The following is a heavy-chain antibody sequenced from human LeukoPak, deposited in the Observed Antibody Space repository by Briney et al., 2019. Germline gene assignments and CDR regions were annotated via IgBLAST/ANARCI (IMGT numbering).Heavy chain of an antibody. CDR3: AKDYNLNDFDY. J-gene: IGHJ4*02. Sequence: GGSLRLSCVASGFTFDDYGMHWVRQAPGKGLEWVAFISSDGSRTDYVDSVRGRFTISRDDHKKSLFLQMNSPRTEDTASYFCAKDYNLNDFDYWGQGTLVAVSS. D-gene: IGHD1-14*01. CDR1: GFTFDDYG. CDR2: ISSDGSRT. V-gene: IGHV3-43*02.